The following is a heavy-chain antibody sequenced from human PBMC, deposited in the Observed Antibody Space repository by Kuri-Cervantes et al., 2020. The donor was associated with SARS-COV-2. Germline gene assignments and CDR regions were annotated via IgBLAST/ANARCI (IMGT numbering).Heavy chain of an antibody. Sequence: GESLKISCAASGFTFSSYDMHWVRQATGKGLEWVSAIGTAGDTYYPGSVKGRFTISRENAKNSLYLQMNSLRAEDTAVYYCVKAPEGPDDYWGQGTLVTVSS. V-gene: IGHV3-13*04. J-gene: IGHJ4*02. CDR1: GFTFSSYD. CDR2: IGTAGDT. D-gene: IGHD6-6*01. CDR3: VKAPEGPDDY.